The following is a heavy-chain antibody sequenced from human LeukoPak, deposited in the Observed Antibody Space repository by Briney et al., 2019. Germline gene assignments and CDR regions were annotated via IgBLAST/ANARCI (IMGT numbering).Heavy chain of an antibody. CDR2: ISWDGDST. CDR1: GFTFDDYT. CDR3: ATAPYDSIGIFDY. J-gene: IGHJ4*02. Sequence: GGSLRLSCAASGFTFDDYTMHWVRQAPGKGLECVSLISWDGDSTYYSDSVKGRFTISRDNNKNSLYLQMNSLRTEDTALYYCATAPYDSIGIFDYWGQGTLVTVSS. V-gene: IGHV3-43*01. D-gene: IGHD3-22*01.